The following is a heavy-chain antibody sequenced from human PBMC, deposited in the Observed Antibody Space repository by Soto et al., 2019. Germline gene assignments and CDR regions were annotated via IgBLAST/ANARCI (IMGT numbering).Heavy chain of an antibody. CDR1: GGSFDGYY. CDR2: IHHSGST. D-gene: IGHD3-3*01. J-gene: IGHJ4*02. CDR3: ARGVDSWSGYRF. V-gene: IGHV4-34*01. Sequence: SETLSLTCALYGGSFDGYYWSWIRQSPGKGLEGIGEIHHSGSTKYNPSLKSRVSLSVDTSTKKFSLKMTSMTAADRGVYYCARGVDSWSGYRFWGQGTPVTVS.